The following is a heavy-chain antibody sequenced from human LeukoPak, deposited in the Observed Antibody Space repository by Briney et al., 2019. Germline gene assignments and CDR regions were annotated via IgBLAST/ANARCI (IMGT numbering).Heavy chain of an antibody. Sequence: SQTLSLTCTVSGGSISSGGYYWSWIRQHPGKGLEWIGYICYSGSTYYNPSLKSRVTISVDTSKNQFSLKLSSVTAADTAVYYCAREEVTRVFRGGGDDAFDIWAKGQWSPSLQ. V-gene: IGHV4-31*03. D-gene: IGHD2-21*01. CDR3: AREEVTRVFRGGGDDAFDI. CDR2: ICYSGST. CDR1: GGSISSGGYY. J-gene: IGHJ3*02.